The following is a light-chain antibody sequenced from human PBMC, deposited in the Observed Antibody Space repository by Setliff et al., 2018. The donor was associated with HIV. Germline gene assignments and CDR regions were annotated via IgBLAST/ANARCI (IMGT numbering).Light chain of an antibody. CDR2: DVS. V-gene: IGLV2-14*01. CDR1: SSDIGAYNY. CDR3: SSYTSSGTRV. Sequence: QSALAQPASVSGSPGQSITISCTGTSSDIGAYNYVSWYQQHPGKAPKLMIYDVSSRPSGVSNRFSGSKSGNTASLTISGLQAEDEADYYCSSYTSSGTRVFGTGTKSPS. J-gene: IGLJ1*01.